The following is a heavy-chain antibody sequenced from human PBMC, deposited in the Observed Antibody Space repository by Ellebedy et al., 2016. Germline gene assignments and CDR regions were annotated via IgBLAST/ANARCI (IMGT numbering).Heavy chain of an antibody. V-gene: IGHV3-30*18. CDR2: ISPDGRDI. Sequence: GGSLRLSXAASGFSLSPYGGHWVRQAPGKGLEWVAVISPDGRDIYYADSVKGRFTISRDNSKNTLSLEMNSLRPEDTAVYYCAKEAEMTRIMSYFGLDVWGQGTTVTVSS. CDR3: AKEAEMTRIMSYFGLDV. CDR1: GFSLSPYG. D-gene: IGHD5-24*01. J-gene: IGHJ6*02.